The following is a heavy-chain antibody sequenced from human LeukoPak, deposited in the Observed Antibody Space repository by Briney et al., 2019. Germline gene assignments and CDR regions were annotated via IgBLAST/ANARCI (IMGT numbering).Heavy chain of an antibody. J-gene: IGHJ4*02. CDR2: TYYRSKWYN. CDR3: ARDYYDSGSYGGISFDY. V-gene: IGHV6-1*01. D-gene: IGHD3-10*01. CDR1: GDSVSSNSAA. Sequence: SQTLSLTCAISGDSVSSNSAAWNWIRQSPSRGLEWLGRTYYRSKWYNDYVVSVKSRITINPDTSKNQFSLQLNSVTPEDTAVYYCARDYYDSGSYGGISFDYWGQGTLVTVSS.